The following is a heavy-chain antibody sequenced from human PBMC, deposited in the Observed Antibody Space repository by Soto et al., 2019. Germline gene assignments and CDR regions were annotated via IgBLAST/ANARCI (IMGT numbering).Heavy chain of an antibody. V-gene: IGHV3-66*01. Sequence: GGSLRLSCAASGFTVSSDNMSWVRQAPGKGLEWVSVIYSGNSIYYADSVKGRFTISRDSSKNTLYLQMNSLRPEDTAVYYCARAVGSFDYWGQGTLVTVSS. D-gene: IGHD1-26*01. CDR2: IYSGNSI. CDR1: GFTVSSDN. CDR3: ARAVGSFDY. J-gene: IGHJ4*01.